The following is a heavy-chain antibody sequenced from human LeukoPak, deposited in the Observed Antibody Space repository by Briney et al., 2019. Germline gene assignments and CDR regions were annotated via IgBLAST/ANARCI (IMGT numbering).Heavy chain of an antibody. CDR3: ATHINWNYAGILDY. Sequence: ASVKVSCKASGYTFTSYYMHWVRQAPGQGLEWMGIINPHGGSTSYAQKFQGRVTMSRDTSLSTAYMELSRLTSDDTAVYFCATHINWNYAGILDYWGQGALVTVSS. J-gene: IGHJ4*02. CDR1: GYTFTSYY. D-gene: IGHD1-7*01. V-gene: IGHV1-46*01. CDR2: INPHGGST.